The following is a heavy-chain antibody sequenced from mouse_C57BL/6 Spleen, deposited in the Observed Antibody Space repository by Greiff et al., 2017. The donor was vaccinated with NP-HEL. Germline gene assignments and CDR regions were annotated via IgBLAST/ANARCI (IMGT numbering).Heavy chain of an antibody. CDR1: GFTFSSYG. CDR2: ISSGGSYT. V-gene: IGHV5-6*01. J-gene: IGHJ4*01. CDR3: ARQGEEAMDY. Sequence: EVKLMESGGDLVKPGGSLKLSCAASGFTFSSYGMSWVRQTPDKRLEWVATISSGGSYTYYPDSVKGRFTISRDNAKNTLYLQMSSLKSEDTAMYYCARQGEEAMDYWGQGTSVTVSS.